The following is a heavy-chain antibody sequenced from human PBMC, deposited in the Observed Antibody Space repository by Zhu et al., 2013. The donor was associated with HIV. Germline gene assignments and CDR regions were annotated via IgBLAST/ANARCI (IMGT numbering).Heavy chain of an antibody. CDR2: ISAYNGNT. V-gene: IGHV1-18*01. CDR3: ARPLSYCSSTSCSEDVTGAFDY. D-gene: IGHD2-2*01. J-gene: IGHJ4*02. Sequence: QVQLVQSGAEVKKPGASVKVSCKASGYTFTSYGISWVRQAPGQGLEWMGWISAYNGNTNYAQKLQGRVTMTTDTSTSTAYMELRSLRSDDTAVYYCARPLSYCSSTSCSEDVTGAFDYWGQGTLVTVSS. CDR1: GYTFTSYG.